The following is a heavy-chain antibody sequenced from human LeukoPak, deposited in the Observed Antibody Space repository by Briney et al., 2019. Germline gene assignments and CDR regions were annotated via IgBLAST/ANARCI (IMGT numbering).Heavy chain of an antibody. V-gene: IGHV4-34*01. Sequence: RSSETLSLTCAVYGGSFSGYYWSWIRQPPGKGLEWIGEINHSGSTNYNPSLKSRVTISVDTSKNQFSLKLSSVTAADTAVYYCARTYCYDSSGHYFDYWGQGTLVTVSS. CDR1: GGSFSGYY. J-gene: IGHJ4*02. D-gene: IGHD3-22*01. CDR2: INHSGST. CDR3: ARTYCYDSSGHYFDY.